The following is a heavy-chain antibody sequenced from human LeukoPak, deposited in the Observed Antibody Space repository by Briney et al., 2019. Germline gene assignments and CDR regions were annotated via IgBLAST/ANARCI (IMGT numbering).Heavy chain of an antibody. CDR1: GFKFADAP. Sequence: GGSLRLSCTASGFKFADAPMHWVRQSPGKGLEWIALITWDSTNTYYADSVKGRFTISRDNSKNTLYLQMNSLRAEDTAVYYCATHYIQYFQHWGQGTLVTVSS. D-gene: IGHD3-10*01. V-gene: IGHV3-43*01. CDR2: ITWDSTNT. CDR3: ATHYIQYFQH. J-gene: IGHJ1*01.